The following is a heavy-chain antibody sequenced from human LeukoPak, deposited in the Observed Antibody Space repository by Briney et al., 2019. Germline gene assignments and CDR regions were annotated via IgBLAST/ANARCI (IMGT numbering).Heavy chain of an antibody. D-gene: IGHD4-17*01. J-gene: IGHJ4*02. Sequence: SETLSLTCTVTGGSISSYYWSWIRQPAGKGLEWIGRIYTSGSTNHNPSLKSRVTMSVDTSKNQFSLKLSSVTAADTAVYYCARHDDYGDFFDYWGQGTLVTVSS. V-gene: IGHV4-4*07. CDR3: ARHDDYGDFFDY. CDR1: GGSISSYY. CDR2: IYTSGST.